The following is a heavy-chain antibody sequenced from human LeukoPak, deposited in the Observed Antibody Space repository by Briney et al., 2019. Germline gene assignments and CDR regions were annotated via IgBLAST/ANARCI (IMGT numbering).Heavy chain of an antibody. J-gene: IGHJ4*02. CDR3: ARGVRDGVVDY. V-gene: IGHV4-38-2*02. D-gene: IGHD3-10*01. Sequence: PAETLSLPCSVTGFSISSGYYWGWLRQSPGKGLEWIGSIYHSGNTQYNPSLKSRVTISVDTSENQFSLKLSSVTAADTAVYYCARGVRDGVVDYWGQGTLVTVSS. CDR2: IYHSGNT. CDR1: GFSISSGYY.